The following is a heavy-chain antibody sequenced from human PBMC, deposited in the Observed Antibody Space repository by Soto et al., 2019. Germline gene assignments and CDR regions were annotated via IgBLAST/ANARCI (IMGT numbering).Heavy chain of an antibody. Sequence: SETLSLTCTVSCVSISNYYWTWIRQPAGKGLEWIGRIFPSGSTNYNPSLRGRVTMSVDTSKNLFSLKLSSVTATDTALYYCASEGTAMKLHYWGQGTLVTVSS. J-gene: IGHJ4*02. CDR2: IFPSGST. CDR1: CVSISNYY. CDR3: ASEGTAMKLHY. V-gene: IGHV4-4*07. D-gene: IGHD5-18*01.